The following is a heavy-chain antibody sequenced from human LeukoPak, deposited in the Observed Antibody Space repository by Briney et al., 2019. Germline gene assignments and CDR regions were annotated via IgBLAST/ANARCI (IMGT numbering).Heavy chain of an antibody. D-gene: IGHD3-10*02. CDR2: ISSLSGTI. Sequence: GGSLRLSCVASGFTFSSYSTNWVRPAPGEGLEWVSYISSLSGTIYYADSVKGRFTISRDNAKNSLYLQMNSLRAEDTAVYYCAELGITMIGGVWGKGTTVTISS. CDR3: AELGITMIGGV. V-gene: IGHV3-48*04. J-gene: IGHJ6*04. CDR1: GFTFSSYS.